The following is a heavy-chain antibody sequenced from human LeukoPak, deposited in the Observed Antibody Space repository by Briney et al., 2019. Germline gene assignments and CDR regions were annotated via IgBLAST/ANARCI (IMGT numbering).Heavy chain of an antibody. V-gene: IGHV3-9*01. D-gene: IGHD3-10*01. CDR3: EKDIGSFMVRGFNNFFCGIDV. CDR2: ISWNSGSI. J-gene: IGHJ6*02. CDR1: GFTFDDYA. Sequence: GGSLRLSCAASGFTFDDYAMHWVRQAPGKGLEWVSGISWNSGSIGYADSVKGRFTISRDNAKNSLYLQMNSLRAEDTALYYCEKDIGSFMVRGFNNFFCGIDVWDQGTTVTVSS.